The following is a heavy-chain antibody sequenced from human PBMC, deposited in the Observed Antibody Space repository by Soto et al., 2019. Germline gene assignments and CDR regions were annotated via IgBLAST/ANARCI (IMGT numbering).Heavy chain of an antibody. Sequence: GGSLRLSCVASGLIVSSNYMSWVRQAPGKGLEWVSLIFSDGKTRYADSVKGRFTISRDSSKNTLYLQMNSLRAEDTAVYYCARDGLFLTFGSGSSGAFDIWGQGTMVTVSS. D-gene: IGHD3-10*01. CDR2: IFSDGKT. CDR3: ARDGLFLTFGSGSSGAFDI. V-gene: IGHV3-53*01. J-gene: IGHJ3*02. CDR1: GLIVSSNY.